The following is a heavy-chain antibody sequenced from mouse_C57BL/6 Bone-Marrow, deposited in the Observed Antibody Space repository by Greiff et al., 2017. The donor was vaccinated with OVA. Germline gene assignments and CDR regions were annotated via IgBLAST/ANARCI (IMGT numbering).Heavy chain of an antibody. CDR2: IDPENGDT. D-gene: IGHD2-4*01. J-gene: IGHJ2*01. Sequence: EVQVVESGAELVRPGASVKLSCTASGFNIKDDYMHWVKQRPEQGLEWIGWIDPENGDTEYASKFQGKATITADTSSNTAYLQLSSLTSEDTAVYYCTTQSIYYDYDGDYWGQGTTLTVSS. V-gene: IGHV14-4*01. CDR1: GFNIKDDY. CDR3: TTQSIYYDYDGDY.